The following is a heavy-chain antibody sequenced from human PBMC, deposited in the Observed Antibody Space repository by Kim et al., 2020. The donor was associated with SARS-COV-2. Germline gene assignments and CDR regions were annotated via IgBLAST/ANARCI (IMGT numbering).Heavy chain of an antibody. D-gene: IGHD3-3*01. CDR3: TTDLPYYDFWSGYYKYYYGMYV. CDR2: IKSKTDGGTT. J-gene: IGHJ6*02. Sequence: GGSLRLSCAASGFTFSNAWMSWVRQAPGKGLEWVGRIKSKTDGGTTDYAAPVKGRFTISRDDSKNTLYLQMNSLKTEDTAVYYCTTDLPYYDFWSGYYKYYYGMYVWGQVTTVTVSS. CDR1: GFTFSNAW. V-gene: IGHV3-15*01.